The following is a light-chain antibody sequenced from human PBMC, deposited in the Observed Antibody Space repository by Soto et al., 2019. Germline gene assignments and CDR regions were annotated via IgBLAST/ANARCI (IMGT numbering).Light chain of an antibody. J-gene: IGLJ2*01. CDR1: SSNIGAGYD. V-gene: IGLV1-40*01. Sequence: QSVLTQPPSVSGAPGQRVTISCTGSSSNIGAGYDVHWYQQFPGTAPKLLIFSNINRPSGVPDRFSGSKYGTSASLAITGLQAEDEADYYCQSYDSSLSGYVVFGGGTKLTV. CDR2: SNI. CDR3: QSYDSSLSGYVV.